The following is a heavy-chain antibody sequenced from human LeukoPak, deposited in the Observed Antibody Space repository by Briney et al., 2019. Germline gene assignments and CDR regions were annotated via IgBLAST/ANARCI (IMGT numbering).Heavy chain of an antibody. V-gene: IGHV1-2*06. D-gene: IGHD3-3*01. CDR1: GYTFTGYY. CDR2: INPNSGGT. J-gene: IGHJ6*02. Sequence: EASVKVSCKASGYTFTGYYMHWVRQAPGQGLEWMGRINPNSGGTNYAQKIQGRVTMTRNTSISTAYMELSSLRSEDTAVYYCARGVYYDFWSGSTKGMDVWGQGTTVTVSS. CDR3: ARGVYYDFWSGSTKGMDV.